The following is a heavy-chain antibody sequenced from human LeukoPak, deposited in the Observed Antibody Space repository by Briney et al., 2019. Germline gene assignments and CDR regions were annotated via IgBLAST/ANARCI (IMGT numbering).Heavy chain of an antibody. CDR1: GFTFSSYS. Sequence: GGSLRLSCAASGFTFSSYSMNWVRQAPGKGLEWVSSISSSSSYIYYADSVRGRFTISRDNAKNSLYLQMNSLRAEDTAVYYCARDHAMVRGVFDYWGQGTLVTVSS. CDR2: ISSSSSYI. V-gene: IGHV3-21*01. D-gene: IGHD3-10*01. J-gene: IGHJ4*02. CDR3: ARDHAMVRGVFDY.